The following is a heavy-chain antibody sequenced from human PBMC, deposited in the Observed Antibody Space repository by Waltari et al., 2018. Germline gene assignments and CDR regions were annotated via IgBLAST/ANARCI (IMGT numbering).Heavy chain of an antibody. CDR1: GYTFSAYY. J-gene: IGHJ3*02. CDR3: ARDLFPNFWSGYGFDI. Sequence: QVHLVQSGAEVKKPGASVGVACKTSGYTFSAYYLYRVRQAPGQGLEWMGWINPKSGATNPAQKFQGRVTLTRDTSTSTVYMELRGLTSDDTAIYYCARDLFPNFWSGYGFDIWGQGTKVTVSS. CDR2: INPKSGAT. V-gene: IGHV1-2*02. D-gene: IGHD3-3*01.